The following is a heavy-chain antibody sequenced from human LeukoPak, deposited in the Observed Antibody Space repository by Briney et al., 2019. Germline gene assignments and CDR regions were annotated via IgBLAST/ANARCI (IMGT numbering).Heavy chain of an antibody. CDR3: ARDAKIAVAAKTYYFDY. CDR1: GFTFSSYS. CDR2: ISISSSYI. V-gene: IGHV3-21*01. Sequence: GGSLRLSCAESGFTFSSYSMNWVRQAPGKGREWVSSISISSSYIYYADSLKGRFTISRDNAKNSLYLQMNSLRAEDTAVYYCARDAKIAVAAKTYYFDYWGQGTLVTVSS. D-gene: IGHD6-19*01. J-gene: IGHJ4*02.